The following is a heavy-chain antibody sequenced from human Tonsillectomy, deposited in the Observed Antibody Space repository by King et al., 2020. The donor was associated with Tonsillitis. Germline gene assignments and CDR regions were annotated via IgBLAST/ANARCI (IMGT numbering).Heavy chain of an antibody. CDR3: ASWCYDSSGYSRGDY. Sequence: QLQESGPGLVKPSQTLSLTCAVSGGSISSGGYSWSWIRQPPGKGLEWIGYIYYSGSTYYNPSLKSRVTISVDTSKNQFSLKLSSVTAADTAVYYCASWCYDSSGYSRGDYWGQGTLVTVSS. V-gene: IGHV4-30-4*07. D-gene: IGHD3-22*01. CDR1: GGSISSGGYS. J-gene: IGHJ4*02. CDR2: IYYSGST.